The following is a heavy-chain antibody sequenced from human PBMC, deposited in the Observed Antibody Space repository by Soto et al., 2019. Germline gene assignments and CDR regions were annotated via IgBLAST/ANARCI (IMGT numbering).Heavy chain of an antibody. CDR2: IYYSGST. CDR3: ARPRNGFTMVRGVIWGYFDY. Sequence: SETLSLTCTVSGGSISSSSYYWGWIRQPPGKGLEWIGSIYYSGSTYYNPSLKSRVTISVDTSKNQFSLKLSSVTAADTAVYYCARPRNGFTMVRGVIWGYFDYWGQGTQVTVSS. D-gene: IGHD3-10*01. J-gene: IGHJ4*02. CDR1: GGSISSSSYY. V-gene: IGHV4-39*01.